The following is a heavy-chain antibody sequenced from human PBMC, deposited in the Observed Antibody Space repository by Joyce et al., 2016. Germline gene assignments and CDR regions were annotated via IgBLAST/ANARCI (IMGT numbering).Heavy chain of an antibody. CDR1: GGSISSSSYY. J-gene: IGHJ4*02. D-gene: IGHD3-22*01. CDR2: IYYSGST. V-gene: IGHV4-39*01. CDR3: ARRRDGSGYYPFDY. Sequence: QLQLQESGPGLVKPSETLSLTCTVSGGSISSSSYYWGWIRQPPGKGLEWIGSIYYSGSTYYNPSLKSRVTMSVDTSKNQFSLKLSSVTAADTAVYYCARRRDGSGYYPFDYWGQGTLVTVSS.